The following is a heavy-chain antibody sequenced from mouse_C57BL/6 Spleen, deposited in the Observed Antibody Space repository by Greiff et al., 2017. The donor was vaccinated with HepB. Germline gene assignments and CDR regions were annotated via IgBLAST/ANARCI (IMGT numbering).Heavy chain of an antibody. D-gene: IGHD4-1*01. V-gene: IGHV5-16*01. J-gene: IGHJ2*01. CDR2: INHDGSST. CDR3: ARSSLGLYLDY. CDR1: GFTFSDYY. Sequence: DVQLVESEGGLVQPGSSMKLSCTASGFTFSDYYMAWVRQVPGKGLEWVANINHDGSSTYYLDSLKSRFIISRDNAKNILYLHMSSLKSEDTATYYCARSSLGLYLDYWGQVTTLTVSS.